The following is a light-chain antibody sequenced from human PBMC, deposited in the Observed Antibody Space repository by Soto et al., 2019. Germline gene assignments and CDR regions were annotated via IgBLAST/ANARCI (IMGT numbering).Light chain of an antibody. CDR2: EVS. CDR1: SSDVGFYNY. V-gene: IGLV2-14*01. J-gene: IGLJ1*01. CDR3: SSYTGSSSLRV. Sequence: QSVLTQPASVSGSPGQSITISCTGTSSDVGFYNYVSWYQQHPGKAPKLMIYEVSNRPSGVSYRFSGSKSGNTASLTIPGLQAEDEADYYCSSYTGSSSLRVFGTGTKVTVL.